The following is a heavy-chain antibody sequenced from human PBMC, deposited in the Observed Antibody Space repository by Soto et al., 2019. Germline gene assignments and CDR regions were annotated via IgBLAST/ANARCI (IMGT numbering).Heavy chain of an antibody. CDR3: ATREYCSGGSCYLFDY. V-gene: IGHV1-69*02. J-gene: IGHJ4*02. CDR2: IIPILGIA. Sequence: ASVKVSCKASGGTFSSYTISWVRQAPGQGLEWMGRIIPILGIANYAQKFQGRVTITADKSTSTAYMELSSLRSEDTAVYYCATREYCSGGSCYLFDYWGQGTLVTVSS. CDR1: GGTFSSYT. D-gene: IGHD2-15*01.